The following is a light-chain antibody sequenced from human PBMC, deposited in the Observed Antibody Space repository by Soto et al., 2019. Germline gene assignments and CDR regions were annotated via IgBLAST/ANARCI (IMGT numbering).Light chain of an antibody. Sequence: EIVLTQSPATLSLSPGERATLSCRASQSVSSYLAWYQQKPGQAPRLLIYDASNRATGIPARFSGGGSGTDFTLTISSLEPEDSAVYYCQQRSNWPPTFGGGTKVEIK. V-gene: IGKV3-11*01. J-gene: IGKJ4*01. CDR1: QSVSSY. CDR3: QQRSNWPPT. CDR2: DAS.